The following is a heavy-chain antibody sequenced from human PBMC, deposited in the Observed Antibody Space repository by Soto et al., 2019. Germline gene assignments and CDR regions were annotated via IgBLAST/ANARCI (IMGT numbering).Heavy chain of an antibody. CDR3: TTGPPFTTVYYYYYGMDV. Sequence: GGSLRLSCAASGFTFSNAWMNWVRQAPGKGLEWVGRIKSKTDGGTTDYAAPVKGRFTISRDDSKNTLYLQMNSLKTEDTAVYYCTTGPPFTTVYYYYYGMDVWGQGTTVTVSS. V-gene: IGHV3-15*07. CDR2: IKSKTDGGTT. D-gene: IGHD3-3*01. CDR1: GFTFSNAW. J-gene: IGHJ6*02.